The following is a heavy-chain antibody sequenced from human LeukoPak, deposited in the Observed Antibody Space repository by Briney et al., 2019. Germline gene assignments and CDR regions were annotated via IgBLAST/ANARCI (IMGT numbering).Heavy chain of an antibody. CDR3: AKEFDSSGFFDC. J-gene: IGHJ4*02. V-gene: IGHV3-23*01. D-gene: IGHD3-22*01. Sequence: PGGSLRLSCAASGFTFSSYAMSWVRQAPGKGLEWVSAISGSGGSTYFAASARGRFTISRDNSKNTLYLQMNSLRAEDTVVYYCAKEFDSSGFFDCWGQGNLVTVSS. CDR1: GFTFSSYA. CDR2: ISGSGGST.